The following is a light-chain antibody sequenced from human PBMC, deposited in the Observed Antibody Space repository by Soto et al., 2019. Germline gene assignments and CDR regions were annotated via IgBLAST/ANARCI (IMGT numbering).Light chain of an antibody. J-gene: IGKJ3*01. CDR2: AAA. V-gene: IGKV1-12*01. Sequence: DIQMTQSPSSVSASVGNRVTITCRASQGIGSWLGWYQQKPGKAPKLLIYAAASLQSGVPSRFSATFSGTEFTLTISSLQPEDLATYFCQQANSFPLTFGPGTKLDLK. CDR3: QQANSFPLT. CDR1: QGIGSW.